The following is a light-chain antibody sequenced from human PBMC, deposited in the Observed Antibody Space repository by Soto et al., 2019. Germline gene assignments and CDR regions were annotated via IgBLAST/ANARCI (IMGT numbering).Light chain of an antibody. Sequence: EIVLTQSPATLSLSPGERATLSCRASQSVSRYLAWYQQKPGQAPRLLIYDTSHRATGIPARFSVSGSGTDFPHTISSLECEDFTVYYCQQRSSWLTFGGGTQVEIK. J-gene: IGKJ4*01. CDR2: DTS. V-gene: IGKV3-11*01. CDR3: QQRSSWLT. CDR1: QSVSRY.